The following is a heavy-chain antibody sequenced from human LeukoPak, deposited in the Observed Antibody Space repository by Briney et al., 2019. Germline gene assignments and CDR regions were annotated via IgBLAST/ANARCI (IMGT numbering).Heavy chain of an antibody. CDR3: AVSAAALFDP. CDR1: GGSISSGGYS. V-gene: IGHV4-30-2*01. Sequence: SQTLSLTCAVSGGSISSGGYSWSWIRQPPGKGLEWIGYIYHSGSTYYNPSLKSRVTISVDTSKNQFSLKLSSVTAADTAVYYCAVSAAALFDPWGQGTLVTVSS. CDR2: IYHSGST. D-gene: IGHD6-6*01. J-gene: IGHJ5*02.